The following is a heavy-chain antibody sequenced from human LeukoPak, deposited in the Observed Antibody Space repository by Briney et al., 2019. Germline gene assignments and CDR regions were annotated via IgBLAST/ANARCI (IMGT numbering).Heavy chain of an antibody. CDR1: GGSISSHY. CDR3: ARAGRYCSSTSCYGGDYYYYYMDV. Sequence: PSETLSLTCTVSGGSISSHYWSWIRQPPGKGLEWIGYSYYSGSTNYNPSLKSRVTISVDTSKNQFSLKLSSVTAADTAVYYCARAGRYCSSTSCYGGDYYYYYMDVWGKGTTVTVSS. V-gene: IGHV4-59*11. D-gene: IGHD2-2*01. CDR2: SYYSGST. J-gene: IGHJ6*03.